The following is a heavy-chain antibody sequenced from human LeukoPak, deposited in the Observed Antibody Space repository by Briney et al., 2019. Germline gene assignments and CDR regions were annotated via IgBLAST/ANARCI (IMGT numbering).Heavy chain of an antibody. CDR2: INSDGINT. V-gene: IGHV3-74*01. CDR3: AKRSSYYYDSSGYYDDAFDI. Sequence: GGSLRLSCAASGFTFSNYWMHWVRQAPGKGLVWVSRINSDGINTSYADSVKGRFTISRDNAKNTLYLQMNSLRAEDMAVYYCAKRSSYYYDSSGYYDDAFDIWGQGTMVTVSS. CDR1: GFTFSNYW. D-gene: IGHD3-22*01. J-gene: IGHJ3*02.